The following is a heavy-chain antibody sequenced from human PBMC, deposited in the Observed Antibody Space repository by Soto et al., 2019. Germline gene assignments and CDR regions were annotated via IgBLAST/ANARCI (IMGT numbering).Heavy chain of an antibody. CDR3: AKDLDAYGDSWPADC. V-gene: IGHV3-30*18. J-gene: IGHJ4*02. CDR1: GFTFSLFD. CDR2: ISHAGNNK. Sequence: QVQLVESGGGVVQPGRSVRLSCAASGFTFSLFDMHWVRQAPGKGLEWVALISHAGNNKYYVDSVKGRFTISRDNSKNTLYLQMNSLRPEDTAVSYCAKDLDAYGDSWPADCWGQGTLVTVSS. D-gene: IGHD6-13*01.